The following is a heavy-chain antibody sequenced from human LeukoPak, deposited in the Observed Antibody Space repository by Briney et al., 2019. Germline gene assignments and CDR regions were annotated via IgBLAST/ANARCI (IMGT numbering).Heavy chain of an antibody. CDR2: INHSGST. J-gene: IGHJ4*02. Sequence: SETLSLTCAVYGGSFSGYYWSWIRQPPGKGLEWIGEINHSGSTNYNPSLKSRVTISVDTSKNQFSLKLSSVTAADTAVYYCARGDYGDFDSYYFDYWGLGTLVTVSS. CDR1: GGSFSGYY. D-gene: IGHD4-17*01. V-gene: IGHV4-34*01. CDR3: ARGDYGDFDSYYFDY.